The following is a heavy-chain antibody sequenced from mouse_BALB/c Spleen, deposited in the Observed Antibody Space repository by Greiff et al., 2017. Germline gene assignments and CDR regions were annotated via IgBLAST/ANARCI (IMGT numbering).Heavy chain of an antibody. J-gene: IGHJ4*01. CDR3: AREDGTRAMDY. V-gene: IGHV5-9-4*01. CDR2: ISSGGSYT. CDR1: GFTSSSYA. Sequence: EVKLVESGGGLVKPGGSLKLSCAASGFTSSSYAMSWVRQSPEKRLEWVAEISSGGSYTYYPDTVTGRFTISRDNAKNTLYLEMSSLRSEDTAMYYCAREDGTRAMDYWGQGTSVTVSS. D-gene: IGHD2-14*01.